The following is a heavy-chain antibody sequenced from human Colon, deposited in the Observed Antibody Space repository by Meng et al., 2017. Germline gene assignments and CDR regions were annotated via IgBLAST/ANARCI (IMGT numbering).Heavy chain of an antibody. CDR3: ATRVVVTATRAFDI. CDR2: ISSDGSTI. J-gene: IGHJ3*02. V-gene: IGHV3-48*03. Sequence: GGSLRLSCAASRFTFSNYEMNWVRQAPGKGLEWISYISSDGSTIYYADSVKGRFTISRDNAKNSLYLQVNSLRAEDTAVYYCATRVVVTATRAFDIWGQGTMVTVSS. D-gene: IGHD2-15*01. CDR1: RFTFSNYE.